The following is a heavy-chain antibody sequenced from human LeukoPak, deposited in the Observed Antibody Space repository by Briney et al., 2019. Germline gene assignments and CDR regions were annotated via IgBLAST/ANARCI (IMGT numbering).Heavy chain of an antibody. V-gene: IGHV1-2*02. Sequence: PTASVKVSCKASGYTFTSYYMHWVRQAPGQGLEWVGWINPNSGGTDYAQKFQGRVTMTRDTSISTAYMELSRLKSDDTAVYYCARDRALGRRLELGYWGQGTLVTVSS. J-gene: IGHJ4*02. D-gene: IGHD1-7*01. CDR3: ARDRALGRRLELGY. CDR1: GYTFTSYY. CDR2: INPNSGGT.